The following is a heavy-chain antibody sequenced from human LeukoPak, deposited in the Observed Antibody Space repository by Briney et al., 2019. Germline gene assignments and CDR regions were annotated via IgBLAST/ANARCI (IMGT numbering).Heavy chain of an antibody. CDR1: GFTFSSYG. CDR3: AKDGSGDAEYFQH. D-gene: IGHD3-10*01. V-gene: IGHV3-30*18. CDR2: ISYDGSNK. Sequence: GGSLRLSCAASGFTFSSYGMHWVRQAPGKGLEWVAVISYDGSNKYYADSVKGRFTISRDNSKNTLYLQMNSLRAEDTAVYYCAKDGSGDAEYFQHWGQGTLVTVSS. J-gene: IGHJ1*01.